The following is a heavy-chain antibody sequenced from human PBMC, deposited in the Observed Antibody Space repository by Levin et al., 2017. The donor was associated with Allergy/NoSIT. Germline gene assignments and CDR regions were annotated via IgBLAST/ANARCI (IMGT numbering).Heavy chain of an antibody. CDR3: ARGRLGGLGSIAAAVWDWFDP. V-gene: IGHV3-11*01. J-gene: IGHJ5*02. D-gene: IGHD6-13*01. CDR2: ISSSGSTI. Sequence: GGSLRLSCAASGFTFSDYYMSWIRQAPGKGLEWVSYISSSGSTIYYADSVKGRFTISRDNAKNSLYLQMNSLRAEDTAVYYCARGRLGGLGSIAAAVWDWFDPWGQGTLVTVSS. CDR1: GFTFSDYY.